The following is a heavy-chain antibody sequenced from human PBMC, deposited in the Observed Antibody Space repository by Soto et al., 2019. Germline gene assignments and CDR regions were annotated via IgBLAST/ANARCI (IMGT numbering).Heavy chain of an antibody. Sequence: GGSLRLSCAASGFTFSSYAMSWVRQAPGKGLEWVSAISGSGGSTYYADSVKGRFTISRDNSKNTLYLQMNSLRAEDTAVYYCAKGATVTTTVMNYYYYYYYMDVWGKGTTVTVSS. CDR3: AKGATVTTTVMNYYYYYYYMDV. J-gene: IGHJ6*03. D-gene: IGHD4-4*01. V-gene: IGHV3-23*01. CDR1: GFTFSSYA. CDR2: ISGSGGST.